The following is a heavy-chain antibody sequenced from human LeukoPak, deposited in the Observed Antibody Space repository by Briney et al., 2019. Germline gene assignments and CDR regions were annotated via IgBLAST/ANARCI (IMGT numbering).Heavy chain of an antibody. J-gene: IGHJ4*02. V-gene: IGHV1-3*01. CDR2: INAGNGNT. CDR1: GYTFTTYA. D-gene: IGHD5-12*01. Sequence: ASVKVSCKTSGYTFTTYAMHWVRQAPGQRLEWMGWINAGNGNTKYSQRFQGRVAITRDTSATTAYMELSSLRSDDTAVYYCARAGYSGYEPFDYWGQGTLVTVSS. CDR3: ARAGYSGYEPFDY.